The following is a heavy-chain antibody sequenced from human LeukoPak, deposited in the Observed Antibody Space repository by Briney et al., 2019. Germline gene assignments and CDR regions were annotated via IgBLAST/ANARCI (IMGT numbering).Heavy chain of an antibody. J-gene: IGHJ6*03. V-gene: IGHV1-46*01. CDR2: INPSGGST. D-gene: IGHD4-11*01. CDR1: GYTFTSYY. Sequence: ASVKVSCKASGYTFTSYYMHWVRQAPGQGLEWMGIINPSGGSTSYAQKFQGRVTITADESTSTAYMELSSLRSEDTAVYYCARGLETTVTSNSYYYYYYMDVWGKGTTVTVSS. CDR3: ARGLETTVTSNSYYYYYYMDV.